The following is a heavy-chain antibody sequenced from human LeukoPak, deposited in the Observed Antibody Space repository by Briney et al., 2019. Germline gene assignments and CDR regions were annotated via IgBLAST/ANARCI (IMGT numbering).Heavy chain of an antibody. CDR2: IYPGDSDT. J-gene: IGHJ4*02. Sequence: GESLKISCKGSGYSFTNYWIGWVRQMPGKSLEWMGIIYPGDSDTRYSPSFQGQVTISVDKSISTAYLQWSSLKASDTAMYYCAKIIVGGTTNFDYWGQGTLVTVSS. V-gene: IGHV5-51*01. D-gene: IGHD1-1*01. CDR3: AKIIVGGTTNFDY. CDR1: GYSFTNYW.